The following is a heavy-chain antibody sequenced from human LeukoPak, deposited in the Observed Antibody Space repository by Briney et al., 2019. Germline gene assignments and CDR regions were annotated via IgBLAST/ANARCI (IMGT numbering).Heavy chain of an antibody. CDR1: GFTFSDYY. V-gene: IGHV3-11*06. D-gene: IGHD3-22*01. J-gene: IGHJ4*02. Sequence: GGSLRLSCAASGFTFSDYYMSWIRQAPGKGLEWVSYISGGSSYTNYADSVKGRFTISRDNAKNSLYLQMNSLRAEDTAVYYCARGLGYYDSSGYYNYWGQGTLVTVSS. CDR3: ARGLGYYDSSGYYNY. CDR2: ISGGSSYT.